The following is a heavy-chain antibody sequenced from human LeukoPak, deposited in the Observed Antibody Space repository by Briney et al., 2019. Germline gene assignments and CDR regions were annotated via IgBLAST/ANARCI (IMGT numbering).Heavy chain of an antibody. CDR3: ATVPGSGSYYYFDY. CDR2: ISAYNGNT. Sequence: ASVKVSCKASGYTFTSYGISWVRQAPGQGLEWMGWISAYNGNTNYAQKLQGRVTMTTDTSTSTAYMELRSLRSDDTAVYYCATVPGSGSYYYFDYWGQGTLVTVSS. CDR1: GYTFTSYG. D-gene: IGHD1-26*01. J-gene: IGHJ4*02. V-gene: IGHV1-18*01.